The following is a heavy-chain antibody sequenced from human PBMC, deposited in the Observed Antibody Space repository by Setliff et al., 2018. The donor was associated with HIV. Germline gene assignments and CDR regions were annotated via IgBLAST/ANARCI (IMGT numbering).Heavy chain of an antibody. CDR2: ISGTAVST. D-gene: IGHD1-26*01. Sequence: GGSLRLSCAASGFTFSSYAMSWVRQAPGKGLEWVSSISGTAVSTYYLGSVKGRFIISRDNSKNTLYLQMNSLRAADTAAYYCAKAISGRFPRNDAFDMWGQGTVVTVSS. V-gene: IGHV3-23*01. J-gene: IGHJ3*02. CDR1: GFTFSSYA. CDR3: AKAISGRFPRNDAFDM.